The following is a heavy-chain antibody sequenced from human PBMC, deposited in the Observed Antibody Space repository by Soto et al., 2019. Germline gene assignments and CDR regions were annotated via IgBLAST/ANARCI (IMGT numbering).Heavy chain of an antibody. CDR2: INHSGST. V-gene: IGHV4-34*01. CDR3: ARVRSSDVDTATGNIFDF. CDR1: GGSFSGYY. Sequence: SETLSLTCAVYGGSFSGYYWSWIRQPPGKGLEWIGEINHSGSTNYNPSLKSRVTISVDTSKNQFSLKLSSVTAADTAVYYCARVRSSDVDTATGNIFDFWGQGTLVTLSS. J-gene: IGHJ4*02. D-gene: IGHD5-18*01.